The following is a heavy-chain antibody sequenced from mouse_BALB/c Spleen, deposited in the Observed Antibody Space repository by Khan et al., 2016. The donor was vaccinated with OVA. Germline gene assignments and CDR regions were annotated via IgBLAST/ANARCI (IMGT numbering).Heavy chain of an antibody. Sequence: QIQLVQSGPELKKPGETVKISCKASGYTFTNYGMNWVKQAPGKGLKWMGWINTNTGEPTYAEEFKGRFAFSLETSASTAYLQINNLKNEDTATYFCASGYDAMDYWGQGNKVTVSS. CDR3: ASGYDAMDY. CDR2: INTNTGEP. J-gene: IGHJ4*01. V-gene: IGHV9-3*02. CDR1: GYTFTNYG.